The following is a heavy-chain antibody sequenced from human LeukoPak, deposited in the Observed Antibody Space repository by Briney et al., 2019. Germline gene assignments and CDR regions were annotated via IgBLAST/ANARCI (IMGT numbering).Heavy chain of an antibody. D-gene: IGHD6-6*01. CDR2: ISPTGSTT. V-gene: IGHV3-74*01. J-gene: IGHJ4*02. CDR3: ARGPNSNWSGLDF. Sequence: GGSLRLSCTASGFSFSGHWMHWARQLPGKGLVWVSRISPTGSTTSYADSVKGRFTVCRDNAKNTLYLQVNNLRAEDTAVYYCARGPNSNWSGLDFWGQGTLLTVSS. CDR1: GFSFSGHW.